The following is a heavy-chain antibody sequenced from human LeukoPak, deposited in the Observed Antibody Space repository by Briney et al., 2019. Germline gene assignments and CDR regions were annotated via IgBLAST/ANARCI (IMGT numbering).Heavy chain of an antibody. J-gene: IGHJ5*02. V-gene: IGHV4-59*08. Sequence: PSETLSLTCTVSGGSISSYYWSWIRQPPGKGLEWIGYIYYSGSTNYNPSLKSRVTISVDTPKNQFSLKLSSVTAADTAVYYCARRNIAAAGRNWFDPWGQGTLVTVSS. CDR3: ARRNIAAAGRNWFDP. D-gene: IGHD6-13*01. CDR2: IYYSGST. CDR1: GGSISSYY.